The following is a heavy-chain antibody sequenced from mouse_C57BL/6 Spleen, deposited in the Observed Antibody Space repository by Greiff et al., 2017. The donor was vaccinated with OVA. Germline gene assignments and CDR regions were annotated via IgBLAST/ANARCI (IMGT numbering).Heavy chain of an antibody. CDR2: ISSGGSYT. J-gene: IGHJ4*01. D-gene: IGHD4-1*01. CDR3: ARQDWDEGYAMDY. CDR1: GFTFSSYG. Sequence: EVKLVESGGDLVKPGGSLKLSCAASGFTFSSYGMSWVRQTPDKRLEWVATISSGGSYTYYPDSVKGRFTISRDNAKNTLYLQMSRLKSEDTAMYYCARQDWDEGYAMDYWGQGTSVTVSS. V-gene: IGHV5-6*01.